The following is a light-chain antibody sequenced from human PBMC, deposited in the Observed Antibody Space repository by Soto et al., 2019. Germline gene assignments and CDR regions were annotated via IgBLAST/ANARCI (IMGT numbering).Light chain of an antibody. CDR3: QQRSTPFT. V-gene: IGKV3-11*01. CDR1: QSIRTY. Sequence: EIVLTQSPATLSLSPGERATLSCRASQSIRTYLAWYQQKAGQAPRLLIYDAFTRATGIPARFSGSGSGTDFTLTISSLEPEDFADYYCQQRSTPFTFGPGTKVNIK. CDR2: DAF. J-gene: IGKJ3*01.